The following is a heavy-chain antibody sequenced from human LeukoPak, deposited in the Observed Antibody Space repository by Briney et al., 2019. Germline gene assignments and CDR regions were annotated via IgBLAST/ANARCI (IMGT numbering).Heavy chain of an antibody. J-gene: IGHJ6*02. CDR2: IKQDGSEK. Sequence: GGSLRLSCAASGFTFSSYWMSWVRQVPGKGLEWVANIKQDGSEKYYVDSVKGRFTISRDNAKNSLYLQMNSLRAEDTAVYYCARDPSYDFWSGYPDYYYGMDVWGQGTTVTVSS. CDR1: GFTFSSYW. D-gene: IGHD3-3*01. V-gene: IGHV3-7*01. CDR3: ARDPSYDFWSGYPDYYYGMDV.